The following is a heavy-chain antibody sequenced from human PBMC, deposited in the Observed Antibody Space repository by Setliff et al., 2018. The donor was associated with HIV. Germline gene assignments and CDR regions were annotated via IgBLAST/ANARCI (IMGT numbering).Heavy chain of an antibody. J-gene: IGHJ5*02. D-gene: IGHD6-19*01. CDR3: ARGRFRAVAGTGGRGWFDP. CDR2: INPNSGGT. V-gene: IGHV1-2*02. CDR1: GYTFTGYY. Sequence: ASVKVSCKASGYTFTGYYMHWVRQAPGQGLEWMGWINPNSGGTNYAQKFQGRVTMTRDTSISTAYMELSRLRSDDTAVYYCARGRFRAVAGTGGRGWFDPWGQETLVTVSS.